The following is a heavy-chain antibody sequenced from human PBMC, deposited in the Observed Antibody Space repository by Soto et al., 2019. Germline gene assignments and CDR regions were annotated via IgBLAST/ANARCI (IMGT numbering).Heavy chain of an antibody. V-gene: IGHV1-18*01. J-gene: IGHJ4*02. CDR1: GYTFTTYG. CDR2: SSTYNDDT. CDR3: ARVGYGSSFTDF. Sequence: QVQLVQSGGEVEKPGASVKLSCKASGYTFTTYGIGWVRQAPGQGLEGMGWSSTYNDDTNYEQKLQGRVTMTTDTSTSTAYMELRSLRSDDTAVYYCARVGYGSSFTDFWGQGTLVTVSS. D-gene: IGHD6-19*01.